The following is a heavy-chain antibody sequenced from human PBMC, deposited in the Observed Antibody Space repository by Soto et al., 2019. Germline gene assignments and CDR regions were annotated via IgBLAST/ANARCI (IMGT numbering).Heavy chain of an antibody. Sequence: ASVKVSCKASGYTFTTYAINWVRQAPGQRLEWMGWINAGNGNTKYSQKFQGRVTITRDTSASTAYMELSSLRSEDTAVYYCARDDYDLLTRYSPPHMDVWVTGTTVTVSS. CDR3: ARDDYDLLTRYSPPHMDV. V-gene: IGHV1-3*01. J-gene: IGHJ6*03. D-gene: IGHD3-9*01. CDR1: GYTFTTYA. CDR2: INAGNGNT.